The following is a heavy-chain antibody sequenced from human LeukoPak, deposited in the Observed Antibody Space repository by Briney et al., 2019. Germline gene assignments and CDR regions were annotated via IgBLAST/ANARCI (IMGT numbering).Heavy chain of an antibody. D-gene: IGHD2-2*01. CDR2: INAGNGNT. V-gene: IGHV1-3*01. Sequence: ASVKVSCKASGYTFTGYAIHWVRQAPGQRLEWMGWINAGNGNTKYSQKFQGRVTITRDTSASTAYMELSSLRSDDTAVYYCARAIGYCSSTSCRHQNWFDPWGQGTLVTVSS. CDR1: GYTFTGYA. CDR3: ARAIGYCSSTSCRHQNWFDP. J-gene: IGHJ5*02.